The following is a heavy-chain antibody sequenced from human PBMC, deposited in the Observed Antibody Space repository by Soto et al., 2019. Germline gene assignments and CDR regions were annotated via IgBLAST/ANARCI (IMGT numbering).Heavy chain of an antibody. CDR2: IKQDGSEK. CDR1: GFTFSSYW. Sequence: PGGSLRLSCAASGFTFSSYWMNWVRQAPGKWLEWVANIKQDGSEKYYVDSVKGRFTISRDNAKNSLFLQMNSLRADDTAVFYCARDLQSRRVAACDYWRQGXLVTV. CDR3: ARDLQSRRVAACDY. D-gene: IGHD6-19*01. V-gene: IGHV3-7*01. J-gene: IGHJ4*02.